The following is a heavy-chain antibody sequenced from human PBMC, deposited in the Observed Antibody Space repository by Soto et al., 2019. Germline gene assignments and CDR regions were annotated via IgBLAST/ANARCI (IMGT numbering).Heavy chain of an antibody. CDR1: GYSFTSSA. Sequence: QVQLVQSGPEMKKPGASVKVSCKASGYSFTSSAISWLRQAPGQGLEWMGWISGYRGNTNYAQKFQGRVTMTTDTSTTTAYVEMRSLTSDDTAVYYCARAPDYYDSCGYMDYWGQGTLVTVSP. V-gene: IGHV1-18*01. CDR3: ARAPDYYDSCGYMDY. CDR2: ISGYRGNT. J-gene: IGHJ4*02. D-gene: IGHD3-22*01.